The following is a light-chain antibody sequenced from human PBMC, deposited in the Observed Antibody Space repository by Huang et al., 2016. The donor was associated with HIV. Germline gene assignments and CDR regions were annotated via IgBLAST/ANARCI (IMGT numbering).Light chain of an antibody. CDR2: AAS. Sequence: DIQMTQSRFSLSPSVGDRVTITCRASQSISIYLNWYQQKPGKAPKILSYAASTLQSGIPARFSGSGAGTDFTLTITSLQPEYFATYYCQQTYIIPITFGQGTKLDIK. J-gene: IGKJ2*01. CDR3: QQTYIIPIT. V-gene: IGKV1-39*01. CDR1: QSISIY.